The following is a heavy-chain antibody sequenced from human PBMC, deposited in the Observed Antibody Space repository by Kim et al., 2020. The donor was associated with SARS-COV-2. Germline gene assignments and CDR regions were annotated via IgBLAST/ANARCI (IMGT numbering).Heavy chain of an antibody. Sequence: GGSLRLSCAASGFIFSSYAMSWVRQAPGKGLEWVSGISDTGDSTFYADSVKGRFTISRDNSKNTLYLQMNSLRVEDTAVYSCAKAGYVDWLFVSWGQGTLVAVSS. CDR1: GFIFSSYA. J-gene: IGHJ5*01. CDR2: ISDTGDST. D-gene: IGHD3-9*01. V-gene: IGHV3-23*01. CDR3: AKAGYVDWLFVS.